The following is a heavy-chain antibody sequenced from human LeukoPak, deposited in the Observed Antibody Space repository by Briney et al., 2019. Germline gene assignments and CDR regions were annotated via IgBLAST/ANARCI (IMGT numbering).Heavy chain of an antibody. CDR2: TYHSGST. CDR1: GGSISSGGYS. Sequence: SQTLSLTCAVSGGSISSGGYSWSWIRQAPGKGLEWIGYTYHSGSTYYNPSLKSRVTISVDRSKNQFSLKLSSVTAADTAVYYCASRVQLRFGELFYDYWGQGTLVTVSS. V-gene: IGHV4-30-2*01. D-gene: IGHD3-10*01. CDR3: ASRVQLRFGELFYDY. J-gene: IGHJ4*02.